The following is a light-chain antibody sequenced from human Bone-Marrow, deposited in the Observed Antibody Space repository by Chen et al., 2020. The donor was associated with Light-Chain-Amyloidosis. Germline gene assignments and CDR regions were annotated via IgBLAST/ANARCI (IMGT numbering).Light chain of an antibody. CDR1: QSISNY. Sequence: DIQMTQSPSSLSASVGDRVTITCRASQSISNYLIWYQQKPGKAPKLLIYAASSLQGGVPSRFSGSGSGTDFTLTNSSLRPEDFATYYCQQRYTPPLTFGGGTKVEIK. V-gene: IGKV1-39*01. CDR3: QQRYTPPLT. J-gene: IGKJ4*01. CDR2: AAS.